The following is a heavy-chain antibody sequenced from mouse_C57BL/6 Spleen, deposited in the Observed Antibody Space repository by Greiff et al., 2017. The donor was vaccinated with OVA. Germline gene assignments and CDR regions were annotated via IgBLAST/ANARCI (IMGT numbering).Heavy chain of an antibody. D-gene: IGHD1-1*01. J-gene: IGHJ2*01. CDR3: ARRSPDYYGSSYLDY. Sequence: QVQLQQSGAELVKPGASVKISCKASGYAFSSYWMNWVKQRPGKGLEWIGQIYPGDGDTNYNGKFKGKATLTADKSSSTAYMQLSSLTSEDSAVYFCARRSPDYYGSSYLDYWGQGTTLTVSS. CDR1: GYAFSSYW. V-gene: IGHV1-80*01. CDR2: IYPGDGDT.